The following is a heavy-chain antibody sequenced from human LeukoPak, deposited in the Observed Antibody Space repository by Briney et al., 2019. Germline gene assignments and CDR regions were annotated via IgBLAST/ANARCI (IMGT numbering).Heavy chain of an antibody. D-gene: IGHD6-19*01. CDR2: ISGSGGST. CDR3: AKDGVQWLVQVSWFDP. Sequence: GGSLRLSCAASGFTFSSYAMSWVRQAPGKGLEWVSAISGSGGSTYYADSVKGRFTISRDNSKNTLYLQMNSLRAEDAAVYYCAKDGVQWLVQVSWFDPWGQGTLVTVSS. V-gene: IGHV3-23*01. CDR1: GFTFSSYA. J-gene: IGHJ5*02.